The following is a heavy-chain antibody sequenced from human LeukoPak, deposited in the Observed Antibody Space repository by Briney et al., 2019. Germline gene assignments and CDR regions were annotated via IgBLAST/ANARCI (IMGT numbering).Heavy chain of an antibody. Sequence: GGSLRLSCAASGFIVSSNYMTWVRQAPGKGLEWVANIKQDGSEKYYVDSVKGRFTISRDNAKNSLYLQMNSLRAEDTAVYYCARDFMSSSSPKLTVDYWGQGTLVTVSS. V-gene: IGHV3-7*01. CDR3: ARDFMSSSSPKLTVDY. J-gene: IGHJ4*02. CDR1: GFIVSSNY. D-gene: IGHD6-6*01. CDR2: IKQDGSEK.